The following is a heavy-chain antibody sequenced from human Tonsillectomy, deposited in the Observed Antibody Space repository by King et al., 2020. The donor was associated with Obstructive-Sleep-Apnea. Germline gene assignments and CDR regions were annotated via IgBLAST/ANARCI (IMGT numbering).Heavy chain of an antibody. CDR1: GFTFDDYA. V-gene: IGHV3-9*01. CDR3: AKEVVVAARYAFDI. Sequence: VQLVESGGGLVQPGRSLRLSCAASGFTFDDYAMHWVRQAPGKGLEWVSGISWNSGSIGYADSVKGRFTISRDNAKNSLYLQMNSLRAEDTALYYCAKEVVVAARYAFDIWGQGTMVTVSS. J-gene: IGHJ3*02. D-gene: IGHD2-15*01. CDR2: ISWNSGSI.